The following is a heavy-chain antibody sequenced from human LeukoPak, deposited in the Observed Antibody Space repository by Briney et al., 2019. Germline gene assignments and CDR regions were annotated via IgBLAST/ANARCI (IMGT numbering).Heavy chain of an antibody. V-gene: IGHV1-2*02. J-gene: IGHJ5*02. CDR3: ARDGGYGSSRYRYFDP. CDR2: INPNSGGT. CDR1: GYTFTGYY. D-gene: IGHD6-13*01. Sequence: ASVKVSCKASGYTFTGYYMHWVRQALGQGLEWMGWINPNSGGTNYAQEFQGRVTMTSDTSISTAYMELNRLRSDDTAVYYCARDGGYGSSRYRYFDPWGQGTLVTVSS.